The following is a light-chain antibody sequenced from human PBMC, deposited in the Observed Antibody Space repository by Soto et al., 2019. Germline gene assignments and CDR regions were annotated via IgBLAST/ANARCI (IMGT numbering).Light chain of an antibody. J-gene: IGKJ2*01. CDR2: GAS. V-gene: IGKV3-20*01. CDR1: QSVSSNY. Sequence: EIVLTQSPGTLSLSPGERATLSCRASQSVSSNYLAWYRQKPGQAPRLLIFGASSRATGIPGRISGSGSGTDFTLTISRLEPEDFAVYYCQHYGSSPPMYTFAQGTKLEIK. CDR3: QHYGSSPPMYT.